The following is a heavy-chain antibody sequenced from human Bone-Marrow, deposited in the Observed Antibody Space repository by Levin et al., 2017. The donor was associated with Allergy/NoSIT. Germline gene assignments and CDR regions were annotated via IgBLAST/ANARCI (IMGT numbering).Heavy chain of an antibody. CDR3: ATGGDRIVGATPLHH. CDR2: ISGGGTYT. Sequence: GESLKISCAASGFTFSDYYLTWIRQAPGKGLEWVSYISGGGTYTIHADSVKGRFTISRDNAKNSLFLQMDSLRAEDTAGYYCATGGDRIVGATPLHHWGQGTLVTVSS. CDR1: GFTFSDYY. J-gene: IGHJ4*02. D-gene: IGHD1-26*01. V-gene: IGHV3-11*05.